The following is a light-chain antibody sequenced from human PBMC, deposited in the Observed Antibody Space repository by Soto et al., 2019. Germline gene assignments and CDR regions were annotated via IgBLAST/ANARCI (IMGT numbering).Light chain of an antibody. Sequence: QSALTQPASVSGSPGQSITISCTGTSSDVGAYNFVSWYQQHPGKAPKVMIYDVTNRPSGVSDRFSGSKSGNTASLTISGLQAEDEADYYCGSYTSSSSRVFGTGTKLT. CDR2: DVT. J-gene: IGLJ1*01. CDR3: GSYTSSSSRV. CDR1: SSDVGAYNF. V-gene: IGLV2-14*01.